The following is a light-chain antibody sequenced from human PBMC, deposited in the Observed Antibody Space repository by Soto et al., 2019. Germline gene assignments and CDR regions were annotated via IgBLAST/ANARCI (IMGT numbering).Light chain of an antibody. CDR3: QQSYSTHIT. Sequence: DIQMTQSPSSLSASVGDRVTITCRASQSISSYLNWYQQKPGKAPKLLIYAASSLQSGVPSRFSGSGSGTDFTLTISSLQHEDFATYYCQQSYSTHITFGQGTRLEIK. CDR1: QSISSY. CDR2: AAS. J-gene: IGKJ5*01. V-gene: IGKV1-39*01.